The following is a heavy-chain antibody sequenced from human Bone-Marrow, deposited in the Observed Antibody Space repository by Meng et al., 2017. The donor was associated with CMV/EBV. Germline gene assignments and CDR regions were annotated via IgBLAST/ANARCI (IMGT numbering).Heavy chain of an antibody. CDR2: ISYDGSNK. Sequence: GGSLRLSCAASGFTFSSYAMHWVRQAPGKGLEGVAVISYDGSNKYYADSVKGRFTISRDNSKNTLYLQMNSLRAEDTAVYYCATTYCGGDCYSRGLGYWGQGTLVTVSS. CDR1: GFTFSSYA. J-gene: IGHJ4*02. D-gene: IGHD2-21*01. CDR3: ATTYCGGDCYSRGLGY. V-gene: IGHV3-30-3*01.